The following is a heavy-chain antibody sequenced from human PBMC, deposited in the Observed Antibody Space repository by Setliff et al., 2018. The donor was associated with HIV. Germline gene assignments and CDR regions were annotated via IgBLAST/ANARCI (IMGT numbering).Heavy chain of an antibody. Sequence: SETLSLTCTVSGASISSGNYYWSWVRQPAGKGLEWIGRLYVSGDTNYNPSLESRVTMSVDTSMNQFSLKLTSVTAADTAVYNCVGDETTVTFDYWGQGTLVTVSS. V-gene: IGHV4-61*02. J-gene: IGHJ4*02. CDR1: GASISSGNYY. CDR2: LYVSGDT. CDR3: VGDETTVTFDY. D-gene: IGHD4-17*01.